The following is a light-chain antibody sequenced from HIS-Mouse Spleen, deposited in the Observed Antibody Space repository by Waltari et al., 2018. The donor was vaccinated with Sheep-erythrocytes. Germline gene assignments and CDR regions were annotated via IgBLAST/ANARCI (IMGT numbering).Light chain of an antibody. V-gene: IGLV8-61*01. J-gene: IGLJ3*02. CDR3: VLYMGSGISV. CDR2: STN. Sequence: QTVVTQEPSFSVSPGGTVTLTCGLSSGSVSTSYYPSWYQPTPGQAPRTLIYSTNTRSSGVPGRFAGSMLGNKAALAILVAQADDESDYYCVLYMGSGISVFGGGTKLTVL. CDR1: SGSVSTSYY.